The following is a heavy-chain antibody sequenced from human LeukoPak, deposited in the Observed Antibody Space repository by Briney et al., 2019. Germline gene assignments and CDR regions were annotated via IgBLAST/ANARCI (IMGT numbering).Heavy chain of an antibody. CDR2: IYYSGST. D-gene: IGHD2-2*01. Sequence: PSETLSLTCTVSGGSISSYYWSWIRQPPGKGLEWIGYIYYSGSTNYNPSLTSRVTISVDTSKNQFSLKLSSVTAADTAVYYCARDRLPGWTTSFDSWGQGILVTVSS. CDR1: GGSISSYY. J-gene: IGHJ4*02. V-gene: IGHV4-59*01. CDR3: ARDRLPGWTTSFDS.